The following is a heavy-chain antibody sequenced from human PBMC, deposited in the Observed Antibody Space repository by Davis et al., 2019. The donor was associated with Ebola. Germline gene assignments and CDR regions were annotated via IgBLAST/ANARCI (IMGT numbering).Heavy chain of an antibody. D-gene: IGHD3-10*01. CDR1: GGSFSGYY. V-gene: IGHV4-34*01. CDR2: INHSGST. J-gene: IGHJ5*02. CDR3: ATRKVRGVIITLNWFDP. Sequence: ESLKISCAVYGGSFSGYYWSWIRQPPGKGLEWIGEINHSGSTNYNPSLKSRVTISVDTSKNQFSLKLSSVTAADTAVYYCATRKVRGVIITLNWFDPWGQGTLVTVSS.